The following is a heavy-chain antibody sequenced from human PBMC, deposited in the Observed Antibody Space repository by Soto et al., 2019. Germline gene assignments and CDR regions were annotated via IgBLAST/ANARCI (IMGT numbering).Heavy chain of an antibody. Sequence: QVQLQESGPGLVKPSETLSLTCTVSGGSISGYYWNWIRQPPGKGLEWIGYIYDSGSTNYNPYLKSRFTISVDTSKNQFSLKLTSVTAADTAVYYCAAPPRYWGQGTLVTVSS. CDR3: AAPPRY. D-gene: IGHD6-6*01. CDR2: IYDSGST. J-gene: IGHJ4*02. CDR1: GGSISGYY. V-gene: IGHV4-59*01.